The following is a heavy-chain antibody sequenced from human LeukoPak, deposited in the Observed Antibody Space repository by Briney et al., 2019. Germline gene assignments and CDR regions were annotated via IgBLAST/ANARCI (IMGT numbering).Heavy chain of an antibody. V-gene: IGHV3-49*04. CDR2: IRSKAYGGTR. J-gene: IGHJ3*02. CDR1: GFTFGDYA. Sequence: GRSLRLSCTASGFTFGDYAMSWVRQAPGKGMEWVGFIRSKAYGGTREYAASVKGSFTISRDDSKSIAYLQMNSLKTEDTGVYYCTRTYRSSWYDGFDIWGQGTMVTVSS. D-gene: IGHD6-13*01. CDR3: TRTYRSSWYDGFDI.